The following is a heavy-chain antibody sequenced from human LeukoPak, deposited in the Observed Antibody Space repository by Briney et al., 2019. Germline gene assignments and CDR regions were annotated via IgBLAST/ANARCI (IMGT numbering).Heavy chain of an antibody. V-gene: IGHV3-15*01. CDR2: IKSKTDGGTT. D-gene: IGHD3-22*01. CDR3: TTLIYSSGYYARGSFLVDI. CDR1: GFTFSNAW. J-gene: IGHJ3*02. Sequence: GGSLRLSCAASGFTFSNAWVSWVRQAPGKGLEWVGRIKSKTDGGTTDYAAPVKGRFTISRDDSKNTLYLQMNSLKTEDTAVYYCTTLIYSSGYYARGSFLVDIWGQGTMVTVSS.